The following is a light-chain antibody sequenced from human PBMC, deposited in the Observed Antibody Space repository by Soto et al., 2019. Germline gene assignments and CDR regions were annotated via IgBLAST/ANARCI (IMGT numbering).Light chain of an antibody. CDR1: SSNIGAGYD. V-gene: IGLV1-40*01. CDR2: GNN. CDR3: QSFDSRLSGWV. Sequence: QSVLTQPPSVSGAPGQRVTISCTGSSSNIGAGYDVHWYQQLPGTAPKLLVHGNNDRPSGVPDRFSASKSGTSASLAITGLKAEDESDYYCQSFDSRLSGWVFGGGTKLTVL. J-gene: IGLJ2*01.